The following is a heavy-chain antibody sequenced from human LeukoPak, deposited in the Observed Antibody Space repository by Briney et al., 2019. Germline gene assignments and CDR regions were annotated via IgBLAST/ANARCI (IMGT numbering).Heavy chain of an antibody. CDR1: GFTFSSYS. Sequence: PGGSLRLSCAASGFTFSSYSMNWVRQAPGKGLEWVSSISSGSSYIYYADSVKGRFTISRDNAKNSLYLQMDSLRAEDTAVYYCARDARIAVAGTSPESSGYWGQGTLVTVSS. D-gene: IGHD6-19*01. J-gene: IGHJ4*02. CDR3: ARDARIAVAGTSPESSGY. V-gene: IGHV3-21*01. CDR2: ISSGSSYI.